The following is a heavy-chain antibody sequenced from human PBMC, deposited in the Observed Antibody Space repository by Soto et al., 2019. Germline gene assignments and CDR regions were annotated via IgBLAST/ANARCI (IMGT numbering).Heavy chain of an antibody. CDR1: GGSFSGDY. Sequence: SETLSPTCAVYGGSFSGDYWSWVRQPPGKGLEWIGEINHSGSTNYNPSLKSRVTISVDTSKNQFSLKLSSVTAADTAVYYCARAWSSSWYLLFDIWGQATMVT. D-gene: IGHD6-13*01. CDR2: INHSGST. V-gene: IGHV4-34*01. J-gene: IGHJ3*02. CDR3: ARAWSSSWYLLFDI.